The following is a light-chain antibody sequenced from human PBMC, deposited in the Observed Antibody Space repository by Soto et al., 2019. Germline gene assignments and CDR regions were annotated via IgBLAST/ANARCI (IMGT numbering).Light chain of an antibody. J-gene: IGKJ3*01. Sequence: DIVMTQSPDSLAVSLGERATINCKSSQSVLYTSMNKNYLAWYQQKPGQPPKLLIYWASTRESGVPDRFSGSGSGTDFPLTICSLQAEDVAVYYCQQYYSTPFTFGPGTKVDI. CDR1: QSVLYTSMNKNY. V-gene: IGKV4-1*01. CDR3: QQYYSTPFT. CDR2: WAS.